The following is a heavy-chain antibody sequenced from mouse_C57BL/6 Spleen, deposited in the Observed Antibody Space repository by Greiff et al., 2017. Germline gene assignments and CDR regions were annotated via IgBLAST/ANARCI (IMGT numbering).Heavy chain of an antibody. CDR1: GFSLTSYG. V-gene: IGHV2-2*01. CDR2: IWSGGST. D-gene: IGHD1-1*01. CDR3: ARRHYYGSYFDY. J-gene: IGHJ2*01. Sequence: VQLVESGPGLVQPSQSLSITCTVSGFSLTSYGVHWVRQSPGKGLEWLGVIWSGGSTDYNAAFISRLSISKDNSKSQVFFKMNSLQADDTARYYCARRHYYGSYFDYWGQGTTLTVSS.